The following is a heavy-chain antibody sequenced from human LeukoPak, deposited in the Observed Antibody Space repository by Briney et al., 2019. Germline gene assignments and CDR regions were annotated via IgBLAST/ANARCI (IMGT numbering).Heavy chain of an antibody. J-gene: IGHJ4*02. CDR1: GGSINSGGYY. Sequence: SETLSLTCTVSGGSINSGGYYWSWIRQHPGKGLEWIGYIYYSGSTYYNPSLKSRVTISVDTSKNQFSLKLSSVTAADTAVYYCASGAYYDFWSGYQAVDNWGQGTLVTVSS. V-gene: IGHV4-31*03. CDR2: IYYSGST. D-gene: IGHD3-3*01. CDR3: ASGAYYDFWSGYQAVDN.